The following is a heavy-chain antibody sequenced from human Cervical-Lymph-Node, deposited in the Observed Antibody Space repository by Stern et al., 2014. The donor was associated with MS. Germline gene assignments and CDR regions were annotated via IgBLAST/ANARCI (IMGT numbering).Heavy chain of an antibody. CDR1: GYTFTSYW. CDR2: IYPGDSDT. J-gene: IGHJ4*02. V-gene: IGHV5-51*03. Sequence: EVQLVESAAAVKKPGESLKISCKASGYTFTSYWIAWVRQMPGKGLEWMVIIYPGDSDTVYSPSFQGQVTISADASINTAYLHWSSLEASDSAMFYCARRFGGSYFDYWGQGSLVTVSS. CDR3: ARRFGGSYFDY. D-gene: IGHD3-10*01.